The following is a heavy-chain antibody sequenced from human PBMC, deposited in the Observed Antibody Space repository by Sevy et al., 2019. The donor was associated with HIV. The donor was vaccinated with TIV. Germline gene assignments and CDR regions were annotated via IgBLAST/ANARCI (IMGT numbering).Heavy chain of an antibody. Sequence: GGSLRLSCAASGFSFSSYGMHWVRQAPGKGLEWMSYIQYDGSNKDYADSVKGRFTISRDNSKKKLYLQMDSLMVEDTAVFYCVKEGGGEGGDHWGQGTLVTVSS. V-gene: IGHV3-30*02. CDR2: IQYDGSNK. J-gene: IGHJ4*02. D-gene: IGHD2-21*01. CDR1: GFSFSSYG. CDR3: VKEGGGEGGDH.